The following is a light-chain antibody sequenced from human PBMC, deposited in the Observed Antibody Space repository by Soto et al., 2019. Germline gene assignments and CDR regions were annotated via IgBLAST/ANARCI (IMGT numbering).Light chain of an antibody. V-gene: IGKV3-11*01. CDR1: QSVSSS. Sequence: EIVLTQSPATLSLSPGERATLSCRASQSVSSSLAWYQQKPGQAPRLLISDASNRATAIPARFSGSGSGTDFTLTISSLEPEDFAVYYCLQRSNWPYTFGQGTKLEIK. CDR3: LQRSNWPYT. CDR2: DAS. J-gene: IGKJ2*01.